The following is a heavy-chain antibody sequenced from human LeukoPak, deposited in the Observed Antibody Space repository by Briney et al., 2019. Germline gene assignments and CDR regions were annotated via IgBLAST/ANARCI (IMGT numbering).Heavy chain of an antibody. D-gene: IGHD4-23*01. V-gene: IGHV3-74*01. J-gene: IGHJ4*02. CDR2: INSDGSSI. Sequence: GGSLRLSCAASGLIFNNYWMHWVRQAPGKGLGWVSLINSDGSSISYADSVKGRFTISRDNAKNTEYLQMNSLRAEDTGVYYCAREEVNWGQGTLDSVSS. CDR1: GLIFNNYW. CDR3: AREEVN.